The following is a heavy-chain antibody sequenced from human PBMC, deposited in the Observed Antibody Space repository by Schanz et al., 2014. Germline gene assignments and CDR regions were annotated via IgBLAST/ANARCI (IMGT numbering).Heavy chain of an antibody. CDR2: VYFSGTT. Sequence: QLQVQESGPGLVKPSETLSLTCTVSGGSISSGESYWGWIRQSPEGGLQYIGSVYFSGTTAYSPSLKGRVTISVNPSKNQFSLMLTSVTAADTAVYFCARHGGYYDVLNSFDIWGQGTLVTVSS. J-gene: IGHJ5*02. D-gene: IGHD3-16*01. CDR3: ARHGGYYDVLNSFDI. CDR1: GGSISSGESY. V-gene: IGHV4-39*01.